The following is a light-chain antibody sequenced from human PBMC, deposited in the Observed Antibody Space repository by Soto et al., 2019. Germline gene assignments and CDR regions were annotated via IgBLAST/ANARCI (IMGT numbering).Light chain of an antibody. CDR3: QQYYNSPFT. CDR1: QSVLYSSNNKNY. CDR2: WAS. V-gene: IGKV4-1*01. J-gene: IGKJ3*01. Sequence: DIVMTQSPDSLAVSLGERATINCKSSQSVLYSSNNKNYLAWYQQKPGQPPKVLIYWASTRESGVPDRFSGSGSGTDFTLTISSLQAEDVAVYYCQQYYNSPFTFGPGTKEDIK.